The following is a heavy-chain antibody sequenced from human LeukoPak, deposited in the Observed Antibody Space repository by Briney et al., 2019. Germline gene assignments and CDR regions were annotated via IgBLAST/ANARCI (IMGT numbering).Heavy chain of an antibody. CDR1: GGSFSGYY. CDR3: ARGQENYYDSSGYYKLFDY. CDR2: INHSGST. D-gene: IGHD3-22*01. V-gene: IGHV4-34*01. J-gene: IGHJ4*02. Sequence: SETLSLTCAVYGGSFSGYYWSWIRQPPGKGLEWIGEINHSGSTNYNPSLKSRVTISVDTSKNQFSLKLSSVTAADTAVYYCARGQENYYDSSGYYKLFDYWGQGTLVTVSS.